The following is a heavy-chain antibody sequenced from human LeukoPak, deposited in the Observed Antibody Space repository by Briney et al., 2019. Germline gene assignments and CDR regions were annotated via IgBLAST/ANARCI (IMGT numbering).Heavy chain of an antibody. D-gene: IGHD3-3*01. CDR3: AKPDFWSGGGVDY. Sequence: PGGSLRLSCAASGFTFSSYGMHWVRQAPGKGLEWVAVISYDGSNKYYADSVKGRFTISRDNSKNTLYLQMNSLRAEDTAVYYCAKPDFWSGGGVDYWGQGTLVTVSS. J-gene: IGHJ4*02. CDR1: GFTFSSYG. V-gene: IGHV3-30*18. CDR2: ISYDGSNK.